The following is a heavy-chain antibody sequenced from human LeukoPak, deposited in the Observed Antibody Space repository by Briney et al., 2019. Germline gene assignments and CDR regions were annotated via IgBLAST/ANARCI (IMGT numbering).Heavy chain of an antibody. D-gene: IGHD3-22*01. Sequence: GGSLRLSCAASGFTFDDYAMHWVRQAPGKGLEWVSGISSNSGSIDYADSVKGRFTISRDNAENSLYLQMNSLRAEDTALYYCTKGAHYYDSSGYWSWGQGTLVTVSS. J-gene: IGHJ5*02. CDR3: TKGAHYYDSSGYWS. V-gene: IGHV3-9*01. CDR1: GFTFDDYA. CDR2: ISSNSGSI.